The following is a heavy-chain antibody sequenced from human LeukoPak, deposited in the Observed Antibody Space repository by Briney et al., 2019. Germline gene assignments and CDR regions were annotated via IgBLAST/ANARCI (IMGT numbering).Heavy chain of an antibody. J-gene: IGHJ6*02. CDR2: ISSSGSTI. V-gene: IGHV3-11*01. Sequence: PGGSLRLSCAASGFTFSDYYMSWIRQATGKGLEWVSYISSSGSTIYYADSVKGRFTISRDNAKNSLYLQMNSLRAEDTAVYYCARDEGADFWSGYSYYYYGMDVWGQGTTVTVSS. CDR1: GFTFSDYY. D-gene: IGHD3-3*01. CDR3: ARDEGADFWSGYSYYYYGMDV.